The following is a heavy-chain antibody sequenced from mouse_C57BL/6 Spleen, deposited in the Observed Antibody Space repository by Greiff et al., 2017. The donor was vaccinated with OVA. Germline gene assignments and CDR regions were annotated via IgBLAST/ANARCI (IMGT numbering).Heavy chain of an antibody. CDR3: ARPYYGRAAGYFDV. D-gene: IGHD1-2*01. Sequence: VQLQQPGAELVKPGASVKLSCKASGYTFTSYWMQWVKQRPGQGLEWIGAIDPSDSYTNYNQKFKGKATLTVDTSSSTAYMQLSSLTSEDSAVYYCARPYYGRAAGYFDVWGTGTTVTVSS. V-gene: IGHV1-50*01. CDR1: GYTFTSYW. CDR2: IDPSDSYT. J-gene: IGHJ1*03.